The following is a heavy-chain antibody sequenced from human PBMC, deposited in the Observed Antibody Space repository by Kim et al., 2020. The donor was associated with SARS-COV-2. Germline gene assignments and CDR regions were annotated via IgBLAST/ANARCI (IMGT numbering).Heavy chain of an antibody. J-gene: IGHJ4*02. CDR3: AALDSVQVPGGI. D-gene: IGHD3-10*01. V-gene: IGHV3-7*01. Sequence: YVDSVKGRFTMSRENAKNSLYLQMSSRRTEDTAIYYCAALDSVQVPGGIWGQGTLVTVSS.